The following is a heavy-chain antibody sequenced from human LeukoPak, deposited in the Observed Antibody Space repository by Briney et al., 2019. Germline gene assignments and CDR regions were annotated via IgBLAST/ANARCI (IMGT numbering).Heavy chain of an antibody. CDR1: GLTFSNYG. V-gene: IGHV3-23*01. Sequence: PGGSLRLACAAAGLTFSNYGLNWVRQAPGKGLEWVSGISGSGARRDYADSVKGRFTISRDNAKKTLYLQMNSLRAEDTAVYYCAKGSREWEVLDAFDIWGQGTMVTVSS. J-gene: IGHJ3*02. D-gene: IGHD1-26*01. CDR3: AKGSREWEVLDAFDI. CDR2: ISGSGARR.